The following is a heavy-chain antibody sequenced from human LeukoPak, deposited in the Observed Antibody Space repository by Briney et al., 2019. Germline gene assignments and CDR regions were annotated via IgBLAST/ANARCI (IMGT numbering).Heavy chain of an antibody. CDR3: ARDARGWSGFDY. CDR1: GGSLSSYY. D-gene: IGHD3-3*01. J-gene: IGHJ4*02. V-gene: IGHV4-4*07. CDR2: IYTTGNT. Sequence: PSETLSLTCTVSGGSLSSYYWSWIRQPAGKGREWIGRIYTTGNTDYNPSLKSRVTMSVDTSKNQFSLNLSSVTAADTAVYYCARDARGWSGFDYWGQGTLVTVSS.